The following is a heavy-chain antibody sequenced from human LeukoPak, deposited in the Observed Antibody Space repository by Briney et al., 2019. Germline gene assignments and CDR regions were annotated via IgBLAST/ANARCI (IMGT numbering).Heavy chain of an antibody. J-gene: IGHJ4*02. CDR2: ISWNSGSI. Sequence: GESLRLSCAASGFTFDDYAMHWVRQAPGKGLEWVSGISWNSGSIGYADSVKGRFTIARDDAKNSLYLQMNSLRAEDTALYYCAKDMGNYYDSSGYLTFDYWGQGTLVTVSS. CDR1: GFTFDDYA. D-gene: IGHD3-22*01. V-gene: IGHV3-9*01. CDR3: AKDMGNYYDSSGYLTFDY.